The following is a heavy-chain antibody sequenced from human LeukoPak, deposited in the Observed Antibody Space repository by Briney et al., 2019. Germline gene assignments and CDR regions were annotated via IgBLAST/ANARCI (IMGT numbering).Heavy chain of an antibody. D-gene: IGHD3-10*01. CDR1: GGSISSGGYS. J-gene: IGHJ4*02. V-gene: IGHV4-30-2*01. Sequence: PSETLSLTCAVSGGSISSGGYSWSWIRQPPGKGLEWIGYIYHSGSTYYNPSLKSRVTISVDRSKNQFSLKLSSVTAADTAVHYCARAGRGGYYNGWGQGTLVTVSS. CDR2: IYHSGST. CDR3: ARAGRGGYYNG.